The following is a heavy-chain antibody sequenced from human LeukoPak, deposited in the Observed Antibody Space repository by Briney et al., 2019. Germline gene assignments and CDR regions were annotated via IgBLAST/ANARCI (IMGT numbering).Heavy chain of an antibody. Sequence: GGSLRLSCAASGFTFSSYAMHWVRQAPGKGLEWVAVISYDGSNKYYADSVKGRFTISRDNSKNTLYLQMNSLRAEDTAVYYCARERVGATDYWGQGTLVTVSS. V-gene: IGHV3-30-3*01. CDR3: ARERVGATDY. CDR2: ISYDGSNK. J-gene: IGHJ4*02. D-gene: IGHD1-26*01. CDR1: GFTFSSYA.